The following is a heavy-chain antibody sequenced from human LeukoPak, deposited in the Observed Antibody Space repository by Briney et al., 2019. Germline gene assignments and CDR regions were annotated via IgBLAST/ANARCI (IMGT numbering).Heavy chain of an antibody. CDR2: IKSKTDGGTT. Sequence: GGSLRLSCAASGFTFSNAWMSWVRQAPGKGLEWVGRIKSKTDGGTTDYAAPVKGRFTISRDDSKNTLYLQMNSLKTEDTAVNYCTTVSYDILTGYYRPPYFDYWGQGTLVTVSS. D-gene: IGHD3-9*01. CDR1: GFTFSNAW. J-gene: IGHJ4*02. CDR3: TTVSYDILTGYYRPPYFDY. V-gene: IGHV3-15*01.